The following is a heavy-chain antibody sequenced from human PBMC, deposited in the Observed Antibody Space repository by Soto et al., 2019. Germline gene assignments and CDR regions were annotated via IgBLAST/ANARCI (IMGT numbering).Heavy chain of an antibody. CDR3: ARGPSP. V-gene: IGHV4-61*01. Sequence: PSETLSLTCAVSGGSVSSTNWWSWIRQPPGKGLEWIGYIYYTGITNYNPSLKSRVTISVDTSKNQFSLKLSSVTAADTAVYYCARGPSPWGQGTLVTVSS. CDR1: GGSVSSTNW. CDR2: IYYTGIT. J-gene: IGHJ5*02.